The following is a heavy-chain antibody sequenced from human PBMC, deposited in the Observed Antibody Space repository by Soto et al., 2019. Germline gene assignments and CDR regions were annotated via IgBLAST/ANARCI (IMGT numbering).Heavy chain of an antibody. Sequence: VQLQGSGPGLVKPSQTLSLTCTVSGASVNTGDYYWSYIRQSPGKGLEWLGYIFYSGDTYYNPSLKNRATISLNTSRNQVSMTLTSVTDAATAVYFCVGTGTTDDFWGQGTLVTVSS. V-gene: IGHV4-30-4*01. CDR3: VGTGTTDDF. CDR1: GASVNTGDYY. CDR2: IFYSGDT. J-gene: IGHJ1*01. D-gene: IGHD1-7*01.